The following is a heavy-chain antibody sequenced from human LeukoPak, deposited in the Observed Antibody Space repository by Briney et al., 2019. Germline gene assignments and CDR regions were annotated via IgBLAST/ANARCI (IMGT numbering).Heavy chain of an antibody. CDR3: AIDYGDYVFDY. CDR2: ISGSGGST. V-gene: IGHV3-23*01. D-gene: IGHD4-17*01. Sequence: GGSLRLSCAASGFTFSSYAMSWVRQAPGKGLEWVSAISGSGGSTYYADSVKGRFTISRDNSKNTLYLQMNSLGTEDTAVYYCAIDYGDYVFDYWGQGTLVTVSS. J-gene: IGHJ4*02. CDR1: GFTFSSYA.